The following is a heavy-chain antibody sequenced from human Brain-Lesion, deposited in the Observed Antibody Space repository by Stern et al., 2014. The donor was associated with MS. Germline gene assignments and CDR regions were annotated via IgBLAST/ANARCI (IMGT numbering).Heavy chain of an antibody. J-gene: IGHJ5*02. Sequence: QVQLVESGPGLVKPSETLSLTCTVAGGSVSSTSYAWAWIRQPPGKGLEWIGNIYYSGNTSYSPSLQSRLTISLDTTKNQSSLQLRFVTAADTAVYYCAGEEDIRYCSGGSCTGNWFDPWGQGTLVTVSS. CDR1: GGSVSSTSYA. CDR2: IYYSGNT. CDR3: AGEEDIRYCSGGSCTGNWFDP. D-gene: IGHD2-15*01. V-gene: IGHV4-39*01.